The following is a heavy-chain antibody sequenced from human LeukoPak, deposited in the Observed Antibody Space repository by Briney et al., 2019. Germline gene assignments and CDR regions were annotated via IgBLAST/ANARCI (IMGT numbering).Heavy chain of an antibody. CDR2: ITSSSSYI. CDR3: ARVSMIVVVNDAFDI. J-gene: IGHJ3*02. Sequence: GGSLRLSCAASGFTFSSYSINWVRQAPGKGLEWVSSITSSSSYIYYADSVKGRFTISRDNAKNSLYLQMNSPRAEDTAVYYCARVSMIVVVNDAFDIWGQGTMVTVSS. D-gene: IGHD3-22*01. V-gene: IGHV3-21*01. CDR1: GFTFSSYS.